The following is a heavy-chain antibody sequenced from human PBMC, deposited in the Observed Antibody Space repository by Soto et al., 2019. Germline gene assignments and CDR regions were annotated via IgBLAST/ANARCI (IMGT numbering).Heavy chain of an antibody. Sequence: SETLSLTCTVSGGSISSGGYYWSWIRQHPGKGLEWIGYIYYSGSTYYNPSLKSRVTISVDTSKNQFSLKLSSVTAADTAVYYCARLYGDYASIDYWGQGTLVTVSS. D-gene: IGHD4-17*01. CDR1: GGSISSGGYY. J-gene: IGHJ4*02. CDR2: IYYSGST. CDR3: ARLYGDYASIDY. V-gene: IGHV4-31*03.